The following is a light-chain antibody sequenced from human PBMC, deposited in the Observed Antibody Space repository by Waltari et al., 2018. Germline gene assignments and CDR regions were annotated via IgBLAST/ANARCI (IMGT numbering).Light chain of an antibody. CDR2: GVA. CDR3: CSYTTSDTYV. CDR1: SSDVGGFHA. Sequence: HSALTQPASVSGSPGQSITIPCTGTSSDVGGFHAVSWYQHHPGKVPKLVIYGVADRPSGISNRFSGSKSGNTASLTISGLQAEDEADYYCCSYTTSDTYVFGTGTKVIVL. V-gene: IGLV2-14*03. J-gene: IGLJ1*01.